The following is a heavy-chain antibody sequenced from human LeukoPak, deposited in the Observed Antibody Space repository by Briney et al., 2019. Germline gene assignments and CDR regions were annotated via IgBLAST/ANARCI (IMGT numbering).Heavy chain of an antibody. J-gene: IGHJ4*02. V-gene: IGHV3-64D*06. CDR1: GFIFSTFG. CDR2: ISSNGGST. CDR3: VKGGGYSYSFFDY. D-gene: IGHD3-16*01. Sequence: PGRSPRLSCAASGFIFSTFGMHWVRQAPGKGLEYVSAISSNGGSTYYADSVKGRFTISRDNSKNTLYLQMSSLRAEDTAVYYCVKGGGYSYSFFDYWGQGTLVTVSS.